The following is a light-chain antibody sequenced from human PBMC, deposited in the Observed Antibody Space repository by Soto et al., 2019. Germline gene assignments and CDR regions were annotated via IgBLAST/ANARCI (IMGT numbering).Light chain of an antibody. Sequence: DIQMTQSPSTLSASAGDRVTITCRASQSVSSWLACYQQKPGQAPNLLIYKASSLGSGVPSRFSGSGSGTEFALTITSLQPDDFATYYCQHYSSYPCTFGQGTKLEIK. CDR2: KAS. CDR3: QHYSSYPCT. CDR1: QSVSSW. V-gene: IGKV1-5*03. J-gene: IGKJ2*02.